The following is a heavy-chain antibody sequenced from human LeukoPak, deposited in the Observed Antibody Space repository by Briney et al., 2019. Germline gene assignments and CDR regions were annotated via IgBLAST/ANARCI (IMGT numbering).Heavy chain of an antibody. CDR2: NHYSGSA. CDR1: GGSVSSGEYY. Sequence: PSETLSLTCTVSGGSVSSGEYYWTWIRQHPGKGLEWIGYNHYSGSAYYNPSPKSRVTISIDTSRNQFSLKLSPVTAADTAVYYCARGITMIVVPRDQLDYWGQGTLVTVSS. CDR3: ARGITMIVVPRDQLDY. J-gene: IGHJ4*02. V-gene: IGHV4-31*03. D-gene: IGHD3-22*01.